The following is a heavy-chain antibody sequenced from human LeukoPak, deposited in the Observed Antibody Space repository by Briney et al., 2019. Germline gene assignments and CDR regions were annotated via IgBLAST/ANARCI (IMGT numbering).Heavy chain of an antibody. CDR1: GFTFSSYG. V-gene: IGHV3-33*08. J-gene: IGHJ4*02. D-gene: IGHD6-19*01. Sequence: PGGSLRLSCAASGFTFSSYGMHWVRQAPGKGLEWVAVIWYGGSNKYYADSVKGRFTISRDNSKNTLYLQMNSLRAEDTAVYYCANVLGGNSSSGWFGLFDYWGQGTLVTVSS. CDR2: IWYGGSNK. CDR3: ANVLGGNSSSGWFGLFDY.